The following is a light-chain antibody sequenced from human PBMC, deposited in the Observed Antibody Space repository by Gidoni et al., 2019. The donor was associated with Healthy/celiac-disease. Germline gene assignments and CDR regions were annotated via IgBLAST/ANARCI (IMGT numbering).Light chain of an antibody. J-gene: IGLJ3*02. CDR3: LLSYSGAVWV. CDR2: DTS. CDR1: TGAVTSGHY. Sequence: QAVVTQEPSLTVSPGGTVTLTCGSSTGAVTSGHYPDWFQQKPGQAPRTLIYDTSNKHSWTPARFSGSLLGGKAALTLSGAQPEDEAEYYCLLSYSGAVWVFGGGTKLTVL. V-gene: IGLV7-46*01.